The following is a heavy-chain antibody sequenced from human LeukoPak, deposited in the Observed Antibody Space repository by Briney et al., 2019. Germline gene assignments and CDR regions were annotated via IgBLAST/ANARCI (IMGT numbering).Heavy chain of an antibody. CDR2: MNPNSGNT. D-gene: IGHD1-7*01. J-gene: IGHJ4*02. V-gene: IGHV1-8*01. CDR3: ARGPGITGTILG. CDR1: GYTFTSYD. Sequence: ASVKVSCKASGYTFTSYDINWVRQATGQGLEWMGWMNPNSGNTGYAQKFQGRVTMTRNTSISTAYMELSSLRSEDTAVYYCARGPGITGTILGWGQGTLVTVSS.